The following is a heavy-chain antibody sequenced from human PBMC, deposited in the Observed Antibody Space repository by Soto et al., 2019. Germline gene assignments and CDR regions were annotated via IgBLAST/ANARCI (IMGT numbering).Heavy chain of an antibody. V-gene: IGHV3-7*05. CDR3: ARGGSSMGD. CDR1: GVTFSNSW. CDR2: VNLDGSRK. J-gene: IGHJ4*02. D-gene: IGHD3-10*01. Sequence: EVQLVESGGGLVLPGGSLRLSCEASGVTFSNSWMTWVRHARGRGLEWVANVNLDGSRKYYVDSVKGRFTISTDNAKNSLYLQMDSLSAEDTALYYCARGGSSMGDWGQGTLVTVSS.